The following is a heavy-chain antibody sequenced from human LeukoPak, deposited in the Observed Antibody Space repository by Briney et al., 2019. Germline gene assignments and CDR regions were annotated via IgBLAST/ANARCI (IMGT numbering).Heavy chain of an antibody. Sequence: ASVKVSCKASGYTFTGYYMHWVRQAPGQGLEWMGWINPNSGGTNYAQKFQGRVTMTRDTSISTAYMELSRLRSEDTAVYYCARDLFVWSTEFDYWGQGTLVTVSS. CDR2: INPNSGGT. CDR1: GYTFTGYY. J-gene: IGHJ4*02. CDR3: ARDLFVWSTEFDY. D-gene: IGHD3-10*01. V-gene: IGHV1-2*02.